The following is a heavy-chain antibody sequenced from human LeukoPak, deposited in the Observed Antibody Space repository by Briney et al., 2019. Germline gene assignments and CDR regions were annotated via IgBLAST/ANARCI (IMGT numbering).Heavy chain of an antibody. Sequence: GGSLRLSCAASGFTFSSYAMHWVRQAPGKGLEYVSAISSNGGSTYYANSVKGRFTISRDNSKNTLYLQMGSLRAEDMAVYYCARAQKERGYSGYLWRGVFDYWGQGTLVTVSS. J-gene: IGHJ4*02. D-gene: IGHD5-12*01. V-gene: IGHV3-64*01. CDR3: ARAQKERGYSGYLWRGVFDY. CDR1: GFTFSSYA. CDR2: ISSNGGST.